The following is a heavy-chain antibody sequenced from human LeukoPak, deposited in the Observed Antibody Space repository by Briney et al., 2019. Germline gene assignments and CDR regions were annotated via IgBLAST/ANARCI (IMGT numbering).Heavy chain of an antibody. CDR3: ARGSRSSEVDY. CDR1: GYTFTSYD. J-gene: IGHJ4*02. CDR2: INPNSGGT. V-gene: IGHV1-2*06. D-gene: IGHD2-15*01. Sequence: ASVKVSCKASGYTFTSYDINWVRQAPGQGLEWMGRINPNSGGTNYAQKFQGRVTMTRDTSISTAYMELSRLRSDDTAVYYCARGSRSSEVDYWGQGTLVTVS.